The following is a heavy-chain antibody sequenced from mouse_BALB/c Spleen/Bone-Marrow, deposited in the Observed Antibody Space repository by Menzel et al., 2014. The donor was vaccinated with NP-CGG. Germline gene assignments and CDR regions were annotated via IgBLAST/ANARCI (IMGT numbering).Heavy chain of an antibody. J-gene: IGHJ2*01. Sequence: EVHLVESGGGLVQPKGSLKLSCAASGFTFKTYAMNWVRQAPGKGLEWVAHIRSKSNNYATYYADSVKDRFTISRDDSQSMLYLQMNNLKTEDTAIYSCVRGYGNLDYWGQGTTLTVSS. CDR1: GFTFKTYA. CDR2: IRSKSNNYAT. D-gene: IGHD2-1*01. CDR3: VRGYGNLDY. V-gene: IGHV10-1*02.